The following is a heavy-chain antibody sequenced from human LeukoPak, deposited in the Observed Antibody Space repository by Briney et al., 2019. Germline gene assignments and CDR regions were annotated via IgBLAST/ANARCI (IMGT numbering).Heavy chain of an antibody. CDR1: GFSVSGKF. Sequence: GGSLRLSCAASGFSVSGKFMSWVRQAPGKGLEWVSVIYSDSSADYADSVKGRFTISRDDAQNTLYLQMNSLRAGDTAVYYCARAPRPFDNSDYYFDYWGQGSLVTVSS. D-gene: IGHD3-22*01. CDR2: IYSDSSA. CDR3: ARAPRPFDNSDYYFDY. V-gene: IGHV3-53*01. J-gene: IGHJ4*02.